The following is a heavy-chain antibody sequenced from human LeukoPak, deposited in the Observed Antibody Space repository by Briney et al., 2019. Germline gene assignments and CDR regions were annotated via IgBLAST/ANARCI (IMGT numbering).Heavy chain of an antibody. CDR1: GISLSNYA. CDR3: AKRGVVIRGLLVIGYHQEAYHYDF. V-gene: IGHV3-23*01. D-gene: IGHD3-10*01. CDR2: FSERGGST. Sequence: GGSLRLSCVVSGISLSNYAMTWVRQAPGKGLEWVSFFSERGGSTTYADSVKGRFTISRDTSLNTLYLQMNNLRAEDTAVYFCAKRGVVIRGLLVIGYHQEAYHYDFWGQGVLVTVSS. J-gene: IGHJ4*02.